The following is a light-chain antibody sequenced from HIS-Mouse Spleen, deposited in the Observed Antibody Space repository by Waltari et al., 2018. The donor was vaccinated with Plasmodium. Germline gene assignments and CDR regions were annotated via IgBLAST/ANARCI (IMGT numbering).Light chain of an antibody. Sequence: DIQMTQSPSSLSASVGDRVTIPFQASQDINNYLNWYQQKQGKAPNLLIYDASNLETGVPSGFRRSGAGTAFTFTISSLQPEHIATYYSQQYDNLPPAFTFGPGTKVDIK. CDR3: QQYDNLPPAFT. J-gene: IGKJ3*01. CDR2: DAS. V-gene: IGKV1-33*01. CDR1: QDINNY.